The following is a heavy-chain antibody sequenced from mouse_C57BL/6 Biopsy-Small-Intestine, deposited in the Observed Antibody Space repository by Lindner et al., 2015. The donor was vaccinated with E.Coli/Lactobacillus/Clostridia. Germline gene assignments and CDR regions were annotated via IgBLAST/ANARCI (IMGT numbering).Heavy chain of an antibody. CDR3: ARGGLFYAMDY. CDR2: FHPYNDDT. Sequence: VQLQESGAELVKPGVSVKMSCKASGYTFTTYPIEWMKQNHGKSLEWIGNFHPYNDDTKHNENFKGKATLTVEKPSSTVYLELSRLTSDDSAVYYCARGGLFYAMDYWGQGTSVTVSS. J-gene: IGHJ4*01. CDR1: GYTFTTYP. D-gene: IGHD1-1*02. V-gene: IGHV1-47*01.